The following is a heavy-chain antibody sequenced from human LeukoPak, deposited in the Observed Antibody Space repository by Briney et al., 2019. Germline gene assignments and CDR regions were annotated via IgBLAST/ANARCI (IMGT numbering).Heavy chain of an antibody. CDR2: IRVDGEAT. D-gene: IGHD6-19*01. V-gene: IGHV3-23*01. J-gene: IGHJ4*02. Sequence: PVQSLDSALAIRVDGEATYYADSVKGRFIISRDNSKNTLFPQLSSLRAEDTAVYYCAQGYSSGWYPNWGQGSLVSVSS. CDR3: AQGYSSGWYPN.